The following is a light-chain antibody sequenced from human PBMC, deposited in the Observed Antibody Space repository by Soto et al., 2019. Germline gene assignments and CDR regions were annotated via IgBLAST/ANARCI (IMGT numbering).Light chain of an antibody. CDR3: QQYGTSPRT. V-gene: IGKV3-20*01. CDR1: QTLSSRH. CDR2: GAS. J-gene: IGKJ5*01. Sequence: VLTQSPGTLSLSPGERATLSCRASQTLSSRHLAWYQQKPGQAPRLLIYGASRRATGIPDRFSGSGSGTDFTLTITSLEPEDFAVYYCQQYGTSPRTFGQGTRLEIK.